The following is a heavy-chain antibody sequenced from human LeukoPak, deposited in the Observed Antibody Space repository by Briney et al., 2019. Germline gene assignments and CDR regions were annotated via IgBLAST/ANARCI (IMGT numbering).Heavy chain of an antibody. Sequence: GGSLRLPCAASGFTFDDDTMHWVRQAPGKGLEWISLISWDGGSTYYADSVKGRFTISRDNSKNPLYLQMNSLRTEDTALYYCAKANIVVVVAANGMDVWGQGTTVTVSS. J-gene: IGHJ6*02. CDR1: GFTFDDDT. V-gene: IGHV3-43*01. CDR3: AKANIVVVVAANGMDV. D-gene: IGHD2-15*01. CDR2: ISWDGGST.